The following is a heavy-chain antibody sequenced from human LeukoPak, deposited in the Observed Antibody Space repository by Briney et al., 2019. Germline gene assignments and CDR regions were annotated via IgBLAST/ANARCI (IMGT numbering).Heavy chain of an antibody. CDR2: IYHSGST. V-gene: IGHV4-34*01. CDR3: ARTYYDFWSGFNAFDI. J-gene: IGHJ3*02. D-gene: IGHD3-3*01. Sequence: PSETLSLTCAVYGGSFSGYYWSWIRQPPGKGLEWIGSIYHSGSTYYNPSLKSRVTISVDTSKNQFSLKLSSVTAADTAVYYCARTYYDFWSGFNAFDIWGQGTMVTVSS. CDR1: GGSFSGYY.